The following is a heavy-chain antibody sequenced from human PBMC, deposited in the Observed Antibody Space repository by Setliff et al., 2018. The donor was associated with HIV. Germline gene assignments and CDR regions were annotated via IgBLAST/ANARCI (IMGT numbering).Heavy chain of an antibody. V-gene: IGHV4-4*08. Sequence: ASETLSLTCSVSGGSISSYYWSWIRQPPGKGLEWIGYIYTSGSTNYNPSLKSRITISVDTSKNQFSLKLSSVTAADTTVYYCARHSGLGGYYSPFDYWGPGTLVTVSS. CDR3: ARHSGLGGYYSPFDY. CDR1: GGSISSYY. J-gene: IGHJ4*02. CDR2: IYTSGST. D-gene: IGHD3-22*01.